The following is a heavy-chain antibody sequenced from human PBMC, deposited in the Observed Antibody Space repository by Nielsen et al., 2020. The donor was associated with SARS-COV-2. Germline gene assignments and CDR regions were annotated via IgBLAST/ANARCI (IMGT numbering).Heavy chain of an antibody. CDR1: GFTFRSYG. V-gene: IGHV3-48*03. J-gene: IGHJ4*02. CDR2: ISSDGST. Sequence: GESLKISCAASGFTFRSYGLNWVRQAPGKGLEWISYISSDGSTSYADSVKGRFTISRDNPRNSLYLYMDSLRAEDMAIYYCAREVIRHFDNWGQGVLVTVSS. CDR3: AREVIRHFDN.